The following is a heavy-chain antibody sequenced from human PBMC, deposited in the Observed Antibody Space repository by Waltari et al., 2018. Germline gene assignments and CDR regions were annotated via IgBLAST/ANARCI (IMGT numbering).Heavy chain of an antibody. CDR1: GYTFTSYG. J-gene: IGHJ6*02. D-gene: IGHD3-10*01. CDR2: IRAYNGNT. Sequence: QVQLVQYGAEVKKPGASVKVSCKASGYTFTSYGISWVRQAPGQGLEWMGWIRAYNGNTNYAQTVQGRVTMTTDTSTSTAYMDLRSLRSDDTAVYYCARFESSLTLDYYYGMDVWGQGTTVTVSS. V-gene: IGHV1-18*01. CDR3: ARFESSLTLDYYYGMDV.